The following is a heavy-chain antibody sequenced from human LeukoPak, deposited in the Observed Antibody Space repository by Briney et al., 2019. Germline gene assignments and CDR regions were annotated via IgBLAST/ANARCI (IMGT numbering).Heavy chain of an antibody. V-gene: IGHV1-18*01. D-gene: IGHD3-10*01. J-gene: IGHJ3*02. CDR2: ISAYNGNT. Sequence: GASVKVSCKGSGYTFTSCGISWVRQAPGQGREWMGWISAYNGNTNYAQKLQDRVTMTTDTSTSTAYLELRSLRSDDTAVYYCARGGLITMVRGIIMDASDIWGQGTMVTVSS. CDR1: GYTFTSCG. CDR3: ARGGLITMVRGIIMDASDI.